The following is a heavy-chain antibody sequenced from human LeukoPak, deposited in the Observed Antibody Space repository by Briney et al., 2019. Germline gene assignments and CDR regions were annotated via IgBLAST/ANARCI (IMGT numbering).Heavy chain of an antibody. D-gene: IGHD2-15*01. V-gene: IGHV3-23*01. CDR1: GFTFSSYA. CDR3: AKGGYCSGGSCYNWFDP. CDR2: ISGSGGST. J-gene: IGHJ5*02. Sequence: PGGSLRLSCAASGFTFSSYAMSWVRQAPGKGLEWVSAISGSGGSTYYADSVKGRFTISRDSSKNTLYLQMNSLRAEDTAVYYCAKGGYCSGGSCYNWFDPWGQGTLVTVSS.